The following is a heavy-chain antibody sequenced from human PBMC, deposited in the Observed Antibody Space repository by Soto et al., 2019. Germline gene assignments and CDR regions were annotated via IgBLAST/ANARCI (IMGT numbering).Heavy chain of an antibody. CDR2: ISWNSGSI. D-gene: IGHD6-13*01. CDR1: GFTFDDYA. J-gene: IGHJ4*02. V-gene: IGHV3-9*01. Sequence: SLRLSFAASGFTFDDYAMHWVRRAPGKGLEWVSGISWNSGSIGYADSVNGRFTISRDNAKNSLYLQMNSLRAEDTALYYCAKDIGSSGTWGYYFDYWGQGTLVTVSS. CDR3: AKDIGSSGTWGYYFDY.